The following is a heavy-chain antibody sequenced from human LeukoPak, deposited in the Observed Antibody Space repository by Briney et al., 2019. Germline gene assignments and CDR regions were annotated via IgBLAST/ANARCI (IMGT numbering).Heavy chain of an antibody. CDR1: GYSISSGYY. CDR2: IYHSGST. CDR3: ARDVIAAAGTGIDY. Sequence: SETLSLTCTVSGYSISSGYYWGWIRQPPGKGLEWIGSIYHSGSTYYNPSLKSRVTISVDTSKNQFSLKLSSVTAADTAVYYCARDVIAAAGTGIDYWGQGTLVTVSS. J-gene: IGHJ4*02. D-gene: IGHD6-13*01. V-gene: IGHV4-38-2*02.